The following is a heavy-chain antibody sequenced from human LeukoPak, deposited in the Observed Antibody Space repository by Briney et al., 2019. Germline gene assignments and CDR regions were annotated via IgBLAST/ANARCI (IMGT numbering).Heavy chain of an antibody. Sequence: ASVKVSCKASGGTFSSYAISWVRQAPGQGLEWMGGIIPIFGTANYAQKFQGRVTITADESTSTAYMELSSLRSEDTAVYYCARDRIAAAGSIDYWGQGTLVTVSS. CDR3: ARDRIAAAGSIDY. V-gene: IGHV1-69*13. D-gene: IGHD6-13*01. CDR2: IIPIFGTA. J-gene: IGHJ4*02. CDR1: GGTFSSYA.